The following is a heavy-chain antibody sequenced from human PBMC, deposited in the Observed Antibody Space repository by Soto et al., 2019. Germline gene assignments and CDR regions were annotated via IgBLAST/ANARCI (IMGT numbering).Heavy chain of an antibody. CDR1: GYTLTELS. CDR2: FDPEDGET. Sequence: GASVKVSCKVSGYTLTELSMHWVRQAPGKWLEWMGGFDPEDGETIYAQKFQGRVTMTEDTSTDTAYMELSSLRSEDTAVYYCAAGELYYDFWSGYYGYWGQGTLVTVSS. D-gene: IGHD3-3*01. V-gene: IGHV1-24*01. CDR3: AAGELYYDFWSGYYGY. J-gene: IGHJ4*02.